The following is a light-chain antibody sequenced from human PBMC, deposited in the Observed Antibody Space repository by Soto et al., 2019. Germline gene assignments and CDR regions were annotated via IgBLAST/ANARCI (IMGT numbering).Light chain of an antibody. CDR1: QGIRSY. CDR3: LQSYTPSWT. CDR2: AAS. V-gene: IGKV1-39*01. J-gene: IGKJ1*01. Sequence: DIRMTQSPSSLSAFVGDRVTITCRAGQGIRSYLTRYQQKPGGAPKLLIYAASILQSGVPSRFSGTGSGTDFTLTISSLQPEDFATYYCLQSYTPSWTFGQGTKVDIK.